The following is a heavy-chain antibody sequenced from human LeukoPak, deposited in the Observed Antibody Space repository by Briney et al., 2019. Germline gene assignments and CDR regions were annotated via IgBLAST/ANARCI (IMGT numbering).Heavy chain of an antibody. D-gene: IGHD1-26*01. CDR3: ARATRRGGATLTH. V-gene: IGHV4-34*01. J-gene: IGHJ4*02. Sequence: SETLSLTCAVHGGSFSGYYWSWIRQPPGKGLEWIGEINHSGSTNYNPSHKSRVTISVDTSKNQFSLKLSSVTAADTAVYYCARATRRGGATLTHWGQGTLVTVSS. CDR2: INHSGST. CDR1: GGSFSGYY.